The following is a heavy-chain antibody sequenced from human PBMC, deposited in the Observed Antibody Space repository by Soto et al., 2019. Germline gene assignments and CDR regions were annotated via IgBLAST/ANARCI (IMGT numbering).Heavy chain of an antibody. CDR3: ATDFGGRYYDSSGYHYGSDY. CDR1: GYTLTELS. V-gene: IGHV1-24*01. CDR2: FDPEDGET. Sequence: ASVKVSCKVSGYTLTELSMHWVRQAPGKGLEWMGGFDPEDGETIYAQKFQGRVTMTEDTSTDTAYMELSSLRSEDTAVYYCATDFGGRYYDSSGYHYGSDYWGQGTLVTVSS. D-gene: IGHD3-22*01. J-gene: IGHJ4*02.